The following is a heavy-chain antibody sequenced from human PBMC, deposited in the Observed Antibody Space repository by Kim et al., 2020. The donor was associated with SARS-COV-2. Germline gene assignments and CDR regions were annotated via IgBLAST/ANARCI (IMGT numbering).Heavy chain of an antibody. D-gene: IGHD6-13*01. CDR1: GFTFSSYW. V-gene: IGHV3-74*01. Sequence: GGSLRLSCAASGFTFSSYWMHWVRQAPGKGLVWVSRINSDGSSTSYADSVKGRFTISRDNAKNTLYLQMNSLRAEDTAVYYCAREFGIAAAGTRRYYYYGMDVWGQGTTVTVSS. CDR3: AREFGIAAAGTRRYYYYGMDV. J-gene: IGHJ6*02. CDR2: INSDGSST.